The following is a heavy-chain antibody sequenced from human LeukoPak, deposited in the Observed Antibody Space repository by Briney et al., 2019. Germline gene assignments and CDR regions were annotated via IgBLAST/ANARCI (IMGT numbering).Heavy chain of an antibody. D-gene: IGHD1-14*01. V-gene: IGHV1-2*04. J-gene: IGHJ6*02. Sequence: GASVKVSCKASGYTFTGYYMHWVRRAPGQGLEWMGWINPNSGGTNYAQKFQGWVTMTRDTSISTAYMELSNLRSEDTAVYYCATTITLNYYGMDVWGQGTTVTVSS. CDR3: ATTITLNYYGMDV. CDR2: INPNSGGT. CDR1: GYTFTGYY.